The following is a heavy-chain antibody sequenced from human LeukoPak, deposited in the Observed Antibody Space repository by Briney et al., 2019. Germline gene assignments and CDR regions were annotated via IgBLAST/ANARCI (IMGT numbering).Heavy chain of an antibody. CDR1: GFTFSSYW. J-gene: IGHJ4*02. CDR3: ARDSLTYYYDSSGPTDY. Sequence: GGSLRLSCAASGFTFSSYWMSWVRQAPGKGLEWVANIKQDGGEKYYVESVKGRFTISRDNAKNSLYLQMNSLRAEDTAVYYCARDSLTYYYDSSGPTDYWGQGTLVTVSS. CDR2: IKQDGGEK. V-gene: IGHV3-7*01. D-gene: IGHD3-22*01.